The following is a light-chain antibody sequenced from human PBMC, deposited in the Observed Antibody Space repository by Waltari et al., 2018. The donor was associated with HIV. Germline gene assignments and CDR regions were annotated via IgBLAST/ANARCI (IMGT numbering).Light chain of an antibody. CDR2: NNN. CDR1: SSNLGTNT. Sequence: QSVLTQPPSESGTPGQRVTISCSGSSSNLGTNTVTWYQQVPGTSPKLLIYNNNQRPSGVPDRFSGSKSGTSASLAITGLQSEDEADYHCAAWDDSLNGQVVFGGGTKLTVL. J-gene: IGLJ3*02. CDR3: AAWDDSLNGQVV. V-gene: IGLV1-44*01.